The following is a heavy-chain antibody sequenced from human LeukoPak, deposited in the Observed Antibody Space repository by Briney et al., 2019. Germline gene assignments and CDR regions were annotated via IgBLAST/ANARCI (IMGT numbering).Heavy chain of an antibody. CDR2: MNPNSGDT. Sequence: GASVKVSCKASGYTFADYYIHWVRQAPGQGLEWVGWMNPNSGDTNYARSFQGRVTMTRDTSISTAYMELSRLRSDDTAVYYCARDDQGSRYYYYYYMDVWGKGTTVTVSS. CDR1: GYTFADYY. CDR3: ARDDQGSRYYYYYYMDV. J-gene: IGHJ6*03. V-gene: IGHV1-2*02.